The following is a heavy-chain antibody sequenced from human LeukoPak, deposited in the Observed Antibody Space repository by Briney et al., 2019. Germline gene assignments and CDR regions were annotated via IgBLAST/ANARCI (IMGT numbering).Heavy chain of an antibody. CDR2: MNPNSGNT. Sequence: VASVKVSCKASGYTFTNYDINWVRQATGQGLEWMGWMNPNSGNTGYAQKFQGRVTMTRNTSISTAYMEPSSLRSEDTAVYYCARGSSWYGYSSGYDYWGQGTLVTVSS. V-gene: IGHV1-8*01. J-gene: IGHJ4*02. CDR1: GYTFTNYD. CDR3: ARGSSWYGYSSGYDY. D-gene: IGHD6-19*01.